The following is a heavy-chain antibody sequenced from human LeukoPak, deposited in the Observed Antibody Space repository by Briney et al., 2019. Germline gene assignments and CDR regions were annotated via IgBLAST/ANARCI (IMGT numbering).Heavy chain of an antibody. CDR2: MYYNGNP. CDR1: GDSISRTTFY. CDR3: AKHASWFDP. J-gene: IGHJ5*02. V-gene: IGHV4-39*01. Sequence: SETLSLTGTVSGDSISRTTFYWGWIRQPPGKGLEWIGSMYYNGNPYYKPSLKSRVTMSIDLSKNQFSLNLTSVTAADTAIYYCAKHASWFDPWGQGTLVTVSS.